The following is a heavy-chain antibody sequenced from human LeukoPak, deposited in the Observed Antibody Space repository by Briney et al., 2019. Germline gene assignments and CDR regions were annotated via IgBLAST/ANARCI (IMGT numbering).Heavy chain of an antibody. V-gene: IGHV5-51*01. J-gene: IGHJ4*02. Sequence: GESLKISCKGSGYSFTSYWIGWVRQMPGKGLEWMGIIYLGDSDTRYSPSFQGQVTISADKSIGTAYLQWSSLKASDTAMYYCARQIPRKYYYGSGSIYYFDYWGQGTLVTVSS. CDR3: ARQIPRKYYYGSGSIYYFDY. CDR1: GYSFTSYW. D-gene: IGHD3-10*01. CDR2: IYLGDSDT.